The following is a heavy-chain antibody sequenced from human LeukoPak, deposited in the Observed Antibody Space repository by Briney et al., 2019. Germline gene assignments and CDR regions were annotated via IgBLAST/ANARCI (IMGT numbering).Heavy chain of an antibody. V-gene: IGHV1-18*01. CDR3: AKRPYSNRESHY. CDR1: SYTFTNYA. J-gene: IGHJ4*02. CDR2: ISAYNGNT. D-gene: IGHD4-11*01. Sequence: ASVKVSCKASSYTFTNYAFTWVRQAPGQGLEWMGWISAYNGNTNYAQKLQGRVTMTTDTSTSTAYMELRSLRSDDTAVYYCAKRPYSNRESHYWGQGTLVTVSS.